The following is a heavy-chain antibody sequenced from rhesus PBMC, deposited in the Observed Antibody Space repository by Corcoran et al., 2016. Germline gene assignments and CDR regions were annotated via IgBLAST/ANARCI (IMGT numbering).Heavy chain of an antibody. V-gene: IGHV2-1*01. CDR1: GFSLSTSDMS. CDR2: IYWDDDK. Sequence: QVTLKESGPALVKPTQTLTLTCTFSGFSLSTSDMSVGWFRQPPGKPLEWLAHIYWDDDKRYSTSLKSRLTISKDTSKNQVVLTMSNIGPVDTATYYCARRPTVTFDYWGQGVLVTVSS. CDR3: ARRPTVTFDY. D-gene: IGHD4-35*01. J-gene: IGHJ4*01.